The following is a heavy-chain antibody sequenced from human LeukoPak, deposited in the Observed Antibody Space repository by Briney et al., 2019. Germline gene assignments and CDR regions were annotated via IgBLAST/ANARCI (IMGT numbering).Heavy chain of an antibody. Sequence: PSETLSLTCSVSGGSMSSHYWSWIRQPPGKGLEWIGYIYYSGSTNYIPSLKSRVTISVDTSKNQFSLKLSSVTAADTAVYYCARQILGTTLYFDYWGQGTLVTVSS. D-gene: IGHD1-26*01. CDR3: ARQILGTTLYFDY. V-gene: IGHV4-59*08. J-gene: IGHJ4*02. CDR2: IYYSGST. CDR1: GGSMSSHY.